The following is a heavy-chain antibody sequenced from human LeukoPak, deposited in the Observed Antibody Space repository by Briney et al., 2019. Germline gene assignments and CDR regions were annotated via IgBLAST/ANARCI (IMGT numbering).Heavy chain of an antibody. V-gene: IGHV1-69*15. CDR1: GGTFSSYA. J-gene: IGHJ5*02. CDR3: ARGVLYCSSTSCYRWFDP. D-gene: IGHD2-2*01. CDR2: IIPIFGTA. Sequence: GSSVKVSCKASGGTFSSYAISWVRQAPGQGLEWMGRIIPIFGTANYAQKCQGRVTITADESTSTAYMELSSLRSEDTAVYYCARGVLYCSSTSCYRWFDPWGQGTLVTVSS.